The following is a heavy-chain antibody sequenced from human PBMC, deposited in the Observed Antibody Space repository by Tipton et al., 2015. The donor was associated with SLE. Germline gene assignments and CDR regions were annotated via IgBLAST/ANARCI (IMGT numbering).Heavy chain of an antibody. V-gene: IGHV3-33*01. Sequence: SLRLSCAASGFTITDYAMHWVRQAPGKGLEWAAVIWYDGITKYYVDSVKGRFTISRDNSKNMLLLQLSSLRAADTAVYYCATSTVTTDPAYYYGMDVWGQGTTVTVSS. CDR2: IWYDGITK. CDR1: GFTITDYA. J-gene: IGHJ6*02. CDR3: ATSTVTTDPAYYYGMDV. D-gene: IGHD4-17*01.